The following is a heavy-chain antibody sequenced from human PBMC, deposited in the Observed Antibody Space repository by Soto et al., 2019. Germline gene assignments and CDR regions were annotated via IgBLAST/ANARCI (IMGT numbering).Heavy chain of an antibody. CDR3: ARDLNYGSGYWFDP. CDR2: IYSGGST. Sequence: GGSLRLSCAASGFTVSSNYMSWVRQAPGKGLEWVSVIYSGGSTYYADSVKGRFTISRDNSKNTLYLQMNSLRAEDTAVYYCARDLNYGSGYWFDPWGQGTLVTVSS. CDR1: GFTVSSNY. V-gene: IGHV3-66*01. J-gene: IGHJ5*02. D-gene: IGHD3-10*01.